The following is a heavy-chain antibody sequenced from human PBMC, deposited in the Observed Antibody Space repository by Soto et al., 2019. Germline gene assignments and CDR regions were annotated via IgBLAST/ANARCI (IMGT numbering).Heavy chain of an antibody. D-gene: IGHD3-22*01. CDR3: AITPPYYYDSSGYYAFDI. V-gene: IGHV3-23*01. CDR1: GFTFSSYA. Sequence: PGGSLRLSCAASGFTFSSYAMSWVRQAPGKGLEWVSAISGSGGSTYYADSVKGRFTISRDNSKNTLYLQMNSLRAEDTAVYYCAITPPYYYDSSGYYAFDIWGQGTMGTV. J-gene: IGHJ3*02. CDR2: ISGSGGST.